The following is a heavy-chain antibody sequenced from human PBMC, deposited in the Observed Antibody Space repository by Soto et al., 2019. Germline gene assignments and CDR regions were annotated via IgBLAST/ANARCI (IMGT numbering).Heavy chain of an antibody. V-gene: IGHV1-69*01. D-gene: IGHD6-13*01. CDR3: AGGAASSRWYGYYYYGMDV. Sequence: QVQLVQSGAEVKKPGSSVKVSCTASGGTFSSYAISWVRQAPGQGLEWMGGITPICGTTNYAQKFKGSVTITADESTSTAYMELSSVSSEDTAVYYCAGGAASSRWYGYYYYGMDVWGQGTTVTVSS. CDR2: ITPICGTT. CDR1: GGTFSSYA. J-gene: IGHJ6*02.